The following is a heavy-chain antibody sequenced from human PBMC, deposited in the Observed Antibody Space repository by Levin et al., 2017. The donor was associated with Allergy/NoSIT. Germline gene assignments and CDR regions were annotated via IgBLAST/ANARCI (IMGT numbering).Heavy chain of an antibody. D-gene: IGHD2-2*01. V-gene: IGHV1-46*01. CDR1: GYTFTNYY. J-gene: IGHJ4*02. CDR2: INPSGGST. CDR3: ARGYRDIVVVPARGKFDY. Sequence: ASVKVSCKASGYTFTNYYIHWVRQAPGQGLEWVGIINPSGGSTRYVKKFQGRVTMTRDTSTSTVYMELSSLRSEDTAMYYCARGYRDIVVVPARGKFDYWGQGTLVTVSS.